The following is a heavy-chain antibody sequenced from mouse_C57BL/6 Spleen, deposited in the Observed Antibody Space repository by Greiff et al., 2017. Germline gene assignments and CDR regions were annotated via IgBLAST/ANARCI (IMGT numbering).Heavy chain of an antibody. V-gene: IGHV3-6*01. D-gene: IGHD1-1*01. Sequence: EVQLQESGPGLVKPSQSLSLTCSVTGYSITSGYYWNWIRQFPGNKLEWMGYISYDGSNNYNPSLKNRISITRDTSKNQFFLKLNSVTTEDTATYYCAREEAYYGSRGYFDYWGQGTTLTVSS. CDR3: AREEAYYGSRGYFDY. CDR2: ISYDGSN. CDR1: GYSITSGYY. J-gene: IGHJ2*01.